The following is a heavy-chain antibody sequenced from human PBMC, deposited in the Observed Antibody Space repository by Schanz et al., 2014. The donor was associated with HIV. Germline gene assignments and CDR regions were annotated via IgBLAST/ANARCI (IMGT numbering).Heavy chain of an antibody. J-gene: IGHJ4*02. Sequence: VQLVESGGGLVQPGGSLRLSCAASGLTFGSYTMNWVRQAPGKGLEWVSSISSSSTYIYYADSVKGRFTISRDNAKNSLYLQMNSLRAEDTAVYYCAKDDQQFAYWGQGTLVTVSP. D-gene: IGHD6-6*01. V-gene: IGHV3-21*06. CDR3: AKDDQQFAY. CDR1: GLTFGSYT. CDR2: ISSSSTYI.